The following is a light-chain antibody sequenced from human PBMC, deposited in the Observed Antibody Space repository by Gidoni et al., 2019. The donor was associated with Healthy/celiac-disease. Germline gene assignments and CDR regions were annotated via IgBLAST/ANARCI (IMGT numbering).Light chain of an antibody. V-gene: IGKV2-28*01. Sequence: DIVMTQSPLSLPVTPGEPASISCRSSQSLLHSNGYNYLDWYLQKPGQSPQLLIYLGSNRASGVTDRFSGSGSGTDFTLKISRVEAEDVGVYYCKQALQTPTFGQGTKVEIK. CDR2: LGS. CDR1: QSLLHSNGYNY. J-gene: IGKJ1*01. CDR3: KQALQTPT.